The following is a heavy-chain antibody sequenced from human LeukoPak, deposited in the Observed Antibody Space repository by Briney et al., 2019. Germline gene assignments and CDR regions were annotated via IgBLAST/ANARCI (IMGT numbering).Heavy chain of an antibody. D-gene: IGHD3-16*01. Sequence: GGSLRLSCAASGFTFSSYSMTWVRLAPGKGLEWVSSINSSSSYIYYADSVKGRFTISRDNAKNSLYLQMNSLRAEDTAVYYCARDLIIWGASLLGAFDVWGQGTMVTVSS. CDR3: ARDLIIWGASLLGAFDV. CDR1: GFTFSSYS. V-gene: IGHV3-21*01. CDR2: INSSSSYI. J-gene: IGHJ3*01.